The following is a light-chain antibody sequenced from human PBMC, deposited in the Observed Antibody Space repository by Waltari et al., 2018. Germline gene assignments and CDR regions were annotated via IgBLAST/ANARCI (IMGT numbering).Light chain of an antibody. J-gene: IGKJ1*01. CDR3: QQSYSFTRT. CDR2: AAS. Sequence: DIQMTLSPSSLSASVGDRVTITCRASQTISRYLNWYQQKPGKPPNLLIYAASSLQSGVPSRFSGSGSGRDFTLIITSLQPEDFATYYCQQSYSFTRTFGQGTKVEIK. V-gene: IGKV1-39*01. CDR1: QTISRY.